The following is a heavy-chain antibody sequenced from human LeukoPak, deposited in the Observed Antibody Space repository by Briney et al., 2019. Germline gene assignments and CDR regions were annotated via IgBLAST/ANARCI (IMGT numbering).Heavy chain of an antibody. D-gene: IGHD4-11*01. V-gene: IGHV4-59*11. CDR2: MSYSGST. J-gene: IGHJ5*02. CDR1: GASLSSHY. Sequence: PSETLSLTCTVSGASLSSHYWSWLRQPPGEGLEWIGYMSYSGSTTSNLSLKSRVTISVDTSKNQFSLNLTSVTAADTAVYYCARGGTVTGENWFDPWGQGTLVTVSS. CDR3: ARGGTVTGENWFDP.